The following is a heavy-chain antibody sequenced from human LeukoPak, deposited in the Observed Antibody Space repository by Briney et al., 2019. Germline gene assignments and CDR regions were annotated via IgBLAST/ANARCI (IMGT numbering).Heavy chain of an antibody. CDR3: ARDFADIELMSSETDYMDV. Sequence: PSETLSLTCAVYGGSFSGYYWSWIRQPPGKGLEWIGEINHSGSTNYNPSLKSRVTISVDTSKNQFSLKLSSVTAADTAVYYCARDFADIELMSSETDYMDVWGKGTMVTVSS. CDR1: GGSFSGYY. J-gene: IGHJ6*03. D-gene: IGHD2-15*01. CDR2: INHSGST. V-gene: IGHV4-34*01.